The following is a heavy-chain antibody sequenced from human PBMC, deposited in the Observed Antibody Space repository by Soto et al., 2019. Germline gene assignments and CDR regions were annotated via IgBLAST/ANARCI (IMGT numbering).Heavy chain of an antibody. CDR2: ISSNGGST. D-gene: IGHD1-26*01. CDR3: AKHLSRGGSYNWFDP. CDR1: GFTFSSYA. J-gene: IGHJ5*02. V-gene: IGHV3-64*01. Sequence: GGSLRLSCAASGFTFSSYAMHWVRQAPGKGLEYVSAISSNGGSTYYANSVKGRFTISRDNSKNTLYLQMNSLRAEDTAVYYCAKHLSRGGSYNWFDPWGQGTLVTVSS.